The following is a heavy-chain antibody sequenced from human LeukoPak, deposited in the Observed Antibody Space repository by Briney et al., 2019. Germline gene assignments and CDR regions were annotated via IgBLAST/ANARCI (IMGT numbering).Heavy chain of an antibody. D-gene: IGHD6-13*01. J-gene: IGHJ4*02. CDR1: GGSIGTYY. V-gene: IGHV4-59*01. Sequence: SETLSLTCSVSGGSIGTYYWSWIRQPPGKGLEWIGYIYYSGSTNYNPSLKSRVTISVDTSKNQFSLKLSSVTAADTAVYYCARGSYSSSWYKLRYWGQGTLVTVSS. CDR2: IYYSGST. CDR3: ARGSYSSSWYKLRY.